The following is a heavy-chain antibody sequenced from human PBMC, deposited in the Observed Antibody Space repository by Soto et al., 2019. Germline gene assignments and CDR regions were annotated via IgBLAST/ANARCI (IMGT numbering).Heavy chain of an antibody. CDR2: IWDDGSNK. J-gene: IGHJ3*02. V-gene: IGHV3-33*01. Sequence: QVQLVESGGGVVQPGRSLRLSCAASGFTFSSYGMHWVRQAPGKGLEWVAVIWDDGSNKYYADSVKGRFTISRDNSKNTLYLQMNSLRAEDTAVYYCARPYCSGGSCYRDNDAFDIWGQGTMVTVSS. CDR1: GFTFSSYG. CDR3: ARPYCSGGSCYRDNDAFDI. D-gene: IGHD2-15*01.